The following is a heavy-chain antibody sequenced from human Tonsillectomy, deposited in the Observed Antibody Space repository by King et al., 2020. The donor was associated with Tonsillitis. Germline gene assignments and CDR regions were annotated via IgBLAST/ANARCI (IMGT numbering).Heavy chain of an antibody. CDR2: IYYSGST. CDR3: ARHEEMAFYYGMDV. V-gene: IGHV4-59*08. J-gene: IGHJ6*02. CDR1: GGSISSYY. D-gene: IGHD5-24*01. Sequence: VQLQESGPGLVKPSETLSLTCTVSGGSISSYYWSWIRQPPGKGLEWIGYIYYSGSTNYNPSLKSRVTISVDTSKNQFSLKLSSVTAADTAVYYCARHEEMAFYYGMDVWGQGTTVTVPS.